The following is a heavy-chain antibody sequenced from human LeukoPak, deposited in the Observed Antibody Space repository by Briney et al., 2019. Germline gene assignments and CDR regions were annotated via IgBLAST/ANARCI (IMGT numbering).Heavy chain of an antibody. Sequence: PSETLSLTCTVSGSISSGSYYWSWIRQPAGKGLEWIGRIYVSGSTNYNPSLESRVTISVDTSKNQFSLKLSSVTAADTAVYYCARVGRGGEWYFDLWGRGTLVTVSS. D-gene: IGHD2-21*01. J-gene: IGHJ2*01. CDR3: ARVGRGGEWYFDL. CDR2: IYVSGST. CDR1: GSISSGSYY. V-gene: IGHV4-61*10.